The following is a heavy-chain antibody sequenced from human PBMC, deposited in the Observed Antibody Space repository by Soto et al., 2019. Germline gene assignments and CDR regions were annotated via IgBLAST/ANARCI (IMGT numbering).Heavy chain of an antibody. CDR1: GFTFSSYS. V-gene: IGHV3-21*01. J-gene: IGHJ6*02. CDR2: ISSSSSYI. Sequence: EVQLVESGGGLVKPGGSLRLSCAASGFTFSSYSMNWVRQAPGKGLEWVSSISSSSSYIYYADSVKGRFTISRDNAKNSLYLQMKSLRAEDTAVYYCARGRDIVLMVYAYYYGMDVWGQGSTVTVSS. D-gene: IGHD2-8*01. CDR3: ARGRDIVLMVYAYYYGMDV.